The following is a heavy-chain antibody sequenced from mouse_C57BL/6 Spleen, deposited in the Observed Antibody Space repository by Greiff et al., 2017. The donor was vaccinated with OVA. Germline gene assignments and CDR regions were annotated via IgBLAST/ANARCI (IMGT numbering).Heavy chain of an antibody. CDR2: IDPENGDT. Sequence: EVQLQQSGAELVRPGASVKLSCTASGFNIKDDYMHWVKQRPEQGLEWIGWIDPENGDTEYASKFQGKATITADTSSNTAYLQLSSLTSEDTAVYYCTGGLRRGTWFAYWGQGTLVTVSA. CDR3: TGGLRRGTWFAY. J-gene: IGHJ3*01. CDR1: GFNIKDDY. D-gene: IGHD2-4*01. V-gene: IGHV14-4*01.